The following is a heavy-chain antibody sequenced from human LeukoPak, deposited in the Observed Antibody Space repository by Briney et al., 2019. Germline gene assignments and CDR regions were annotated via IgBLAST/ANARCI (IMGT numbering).Heavy chain of an antibody. V-gene: IGHV1-18*01. J-gene: IGHJ4*02. CDR1: GYTFTSYG. CDR2: ISAYNGNT. D-gene: IGHD3-3*01. Sequence: ASVKVSCKASGYTFTSYGISWVRQAPGQGLEWMGWISAYNGNTNYAQKLQGRVTMTTDTSTSTAYMELRSLRSDDTAVYYCARDEPAYYDFSKPIDWGQGTLVTVSS. CDR3: ARDEPAYYDFSKPID.